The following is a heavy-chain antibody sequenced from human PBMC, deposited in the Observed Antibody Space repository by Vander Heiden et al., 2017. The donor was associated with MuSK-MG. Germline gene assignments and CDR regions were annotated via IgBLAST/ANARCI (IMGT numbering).Heavy chain of an antibody. D-gene: IGHD5-12*01. J-gene: IGHJ3*02. Sequence: VQSGAEVKKPGSSVKVSCKASGGTFSSYAISWVRQAPGQGLEWMGGIIPIFGTANDAQKFQGRVTITADEATSTAYMEMSRMRSEDTAVYYVARDTIGGYGDIWGQGTMVTVYS. V-gene: IGHV1-69*01. CDR1: GGTFSSYA. CDR3: ARDTIGGYGDI. CDR2: IIPIFGTA.